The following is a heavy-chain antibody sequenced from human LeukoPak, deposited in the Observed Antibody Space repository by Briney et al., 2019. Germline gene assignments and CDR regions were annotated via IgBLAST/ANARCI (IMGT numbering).Heavy chain of an antibody. D-gene: IGHD3-3*01. CDR1: GFTFSSFA. Sequence: GGSLRLSCAASGFTFSSFAMNWVRQAPGKGLEWVPSVSDSDENTYYADSVKGRFTISRDNSRNTLFLQMDTLRAEDTAVYYCATGRFLEWSKFDYWGQGTLVTVSS. V-gene: IGHV3-23*01. J-gene: IGHJ4*02. CDR2: VSDSDENT. CDR3: ATGRFLEWSKFDY.